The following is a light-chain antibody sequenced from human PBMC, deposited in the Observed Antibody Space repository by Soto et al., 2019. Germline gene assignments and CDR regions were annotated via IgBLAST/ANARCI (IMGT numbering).Light chain of an antibody. V-gene: IGKV3-11*01. CDR3: QQRSGWPALT. Sequence: EIVLTQSPATLSLSPGERATLSCRASQSVSSNLAWYQQKPGQAPRLLIYDASNRATGIPARFSGSGSGTDFTLTISSLEPEDFAVYYCQQRSGWPALTFGGGTKVDIK. CDR2: DAS. CDR1: QSVSSN. J-gene: IGKJ4*01.